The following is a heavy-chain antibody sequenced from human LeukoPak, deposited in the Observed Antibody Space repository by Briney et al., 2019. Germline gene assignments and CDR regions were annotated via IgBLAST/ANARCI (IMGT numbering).Heavy chain of an antibody. CDR1: GGSISSYY. J-gene: IGHJ6*03. CDR2: IYYSGST. Sequence: PSETLSLTCTVSGGSISSYYWSWIRQPPGKGLEWIGYIYYSGSTNYNPSLKSRVTISVDTSKNQFSLKLSSVTVADTAVYYCARLHLGYCSSTSCYSYYYYYYMDVWGKGTTVTVSS. V-gene: IGHV4-59*01. CDR3: ARLHLGYCSSTSCYSYYYYYYMDV. D-gene: IGHD2-2*01.